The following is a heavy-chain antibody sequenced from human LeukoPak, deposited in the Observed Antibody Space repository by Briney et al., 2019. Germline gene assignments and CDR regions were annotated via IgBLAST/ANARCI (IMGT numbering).Heavy chain of an antibody. V-gene: IGHV4-59*08. CDR3: AGHHPRNTVDF. CDR1: GGSISSYY. J-gene: IGHJ4*02. D-gene: IGHD2/OR15-2a*01. CDR2: ISDIGSI. Sequence: SETLSLTGSVPGGSISSYYWSWIRQPPGKGLEWIAYISDIGSITYNPSLKSRVTISLDTSKNQFSLKLSSVTAADTAVYYCAGHHPRNTVDFWGQGTLVTVSS.